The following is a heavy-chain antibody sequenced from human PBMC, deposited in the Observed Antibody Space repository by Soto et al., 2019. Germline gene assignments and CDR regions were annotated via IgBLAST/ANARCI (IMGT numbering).Heavy chain of an antibody. Sequence: QVQLVESGGGVVQPGRSLRLSCAASGFTFSSYGMHWVRQAPGKGLEWVAVIWYDGSNKYYADSVKGRFTISRDNSKNSLYLQMNSLRAEDTAVYYCARDRGEQLWVLNWGQGTLVTVSS. CDR1: GFTFSSYG. D-gene: IGHD5-18*01. CDR3: ARDRGEQLWVLN. CDR2: IWYDGSNK. J-gene: IGHJ4*02. V-gene: IGHV3-33*01.